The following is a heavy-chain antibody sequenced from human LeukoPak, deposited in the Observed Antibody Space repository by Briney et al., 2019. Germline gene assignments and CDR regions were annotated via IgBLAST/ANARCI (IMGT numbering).Heavy chain of an antibody. D-gene: IGHD3-10*01. CDR3: ARDSYYGSGSYS. J-gene: IGHJ4*02. CDR1: GFTVSSNY. V-gene: IGHV3-66*01. Sequence: GGSLRLSCAASGFTVSSNYMSWVRQAPGKGLEWVSVIYSGGSTYYADSVKGRFTISRDNSKNTLYLQMNSLRAEDTAVYYCARDSYYGSGSYSWGQGTLVTVSS. CDR2: IYSGGST.